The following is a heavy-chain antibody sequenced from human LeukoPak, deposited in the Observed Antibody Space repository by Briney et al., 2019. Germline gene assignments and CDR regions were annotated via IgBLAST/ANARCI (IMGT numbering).Heavy chain of an antibody. CDR2: IYYSGST. J-gene: IGHJ6*03. Sequence: SETLSLTCTVSGGSISSYYWSWIRQPPGKGLEWIGYIYYSGSTNYNPSLKSRVTISVDTSKNQFSLKLSSVTAEDTAVYYCAKDMGGYETNVYYYYMDVWGKGTTVTVSS. D-gene: IGHD5-12*01. CDR3: AKDMGGYETNVYYYYMDV. CDR1: GGSISSYY. V-gene: IGHV4-59*12.